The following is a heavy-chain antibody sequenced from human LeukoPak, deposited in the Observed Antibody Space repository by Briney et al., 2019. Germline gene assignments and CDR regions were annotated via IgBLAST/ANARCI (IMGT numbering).Heavy chain of an antibody. CDR3: ARAGRKSRGVDIVRKKETGYYYYMDV. CDR1: EFTLITYS. V-gene: IGHV3-7*01. Sequence: GGPLRLSCAASEFTLITYSMSWVRQAPGKGLEWVANIKQDGSEKYYVDSVKGRFTISRDNAKNSLYLQMNSLRAEDTAVYYCARAGRKSRGVDIVRKKETGYYYYMDVWGKGTTVTVSS. J-gene: IGHJ6*03. D-gene: IGHD2-15*01. CDR2: IKQDGSEK.